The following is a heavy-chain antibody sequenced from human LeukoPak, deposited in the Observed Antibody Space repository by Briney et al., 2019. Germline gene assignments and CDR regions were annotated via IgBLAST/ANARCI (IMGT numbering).Heavy chain of an antibody. V-gene: IGHV3-23*01. D-gene: IGHD3-22*01. CDR1: GFLFSKAW. CDR2: ISGSGGST. CDR3: AKDGQIVVVSHFDY. J-gene: IGHJ4*02. Sequence: PGGSLRLSCAASGFLFSKAWMSWVRQAPGKGLEWVSAISGSGGSTYYADSVKGRFTISRDNSKNTLYLQMNSLRAEDTAVYYCAKDGQIVVVSHFDYWGQGTLVTVSS.